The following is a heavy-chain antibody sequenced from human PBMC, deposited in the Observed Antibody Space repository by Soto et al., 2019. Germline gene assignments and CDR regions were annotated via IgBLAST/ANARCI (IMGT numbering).Heavy chain of an antibody. J-gene: IGHJ4*02. V-gene: IGHV4-59*08. CDR3: ARHPGYYNILTGYTTYYFDY. Sequence: PSETLSLTCTVSGGSIGTYYWSWIRQPPGKGLEWIGYIYYRGNTDYNPSLKSRVTISLDTPKNQFSLTLSSVTAADTAVYYFARHPGYYNILTGYTTYYFDYWGQGILVTVSS. CDR1: GGSIGTYY. CDR2: IYYRGNT. D-gene: IGHD3-9*01.